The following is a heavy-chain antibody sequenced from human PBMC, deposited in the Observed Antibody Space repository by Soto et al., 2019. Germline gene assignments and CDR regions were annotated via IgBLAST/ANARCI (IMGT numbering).Heavy chain of an antibody. CDR3: ARLGGVTGTTGGMDV. J-gene: IGHJ6*02. CDR2: IYYSGST. D-gene: IGHD1-7*01. V-gene: IGHV4-39*01. Sequence: QLQLQESGPGLVKPSETLSLTCTVSGGSISSSSYYWGWIRQPPGKGLEWIGSIYYSGSTYYNPSLKIRVTISVDTSKNQFSLKLSSVTAADTAVYYCARLGGVTGTTGGMDVWGQGTTVTVSS. CDR1: GGSISSSSYY.